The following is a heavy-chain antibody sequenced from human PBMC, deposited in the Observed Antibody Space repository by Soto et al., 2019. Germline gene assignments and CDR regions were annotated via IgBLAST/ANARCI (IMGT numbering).Heavy chain of an antibody. CDR2: VDHSGST. V-gene: IGHV4-34*01. D-gene: IGHD2-15*01. Sequence: SETLSLTCAVNGGSFSAYYWTWIRQPPGRGLEWIGEVDHSGSTNYNPSLESRVSMSIDTAKNRFSLNVSAVTAADTAVYYCVRGLRYSGMDVWGQGTTVTVSS. CDR3: VRGLRYSGMDV. J-gene: IGHJ6*02. CDR1: GGSFSAYY.